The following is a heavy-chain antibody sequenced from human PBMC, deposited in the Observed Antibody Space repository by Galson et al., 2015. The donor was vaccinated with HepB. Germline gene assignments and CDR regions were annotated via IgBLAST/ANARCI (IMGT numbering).Heavy chain of an antibody. CDR3: TKTGSDWFSDY. CDR2: MTYDGSKQ. Sequence: SLRLSCAASGFTFSSRAMHWVRQAPGKGLEWVAVMTYDGSKQYYADSVKGRFTISRDNSKNTLYLQMNSLRVEDTAVYYCTKTGSDWFSDYWGQGILVTVSS. CDR1: GFTFSSRA. D-gene: IGHD6-19*01. J-gene: IGHJ4*02. V-gene: IGHV3-30-3*02.